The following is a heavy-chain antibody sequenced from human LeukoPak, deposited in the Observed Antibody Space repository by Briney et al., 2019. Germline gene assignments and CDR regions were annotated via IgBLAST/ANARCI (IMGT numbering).Heavy chain of an antibody. CDR1: GGSISSSSYY. CDR3: ARRIVATAHWYFDL. D-gene: IGHD5-12*01. V-gene: IGHV4-39*07. CDR2: IYYSGST. Sequence: SETLSLTCTVSGGSISSSSYYWGWIRQPPGKGLEWIGSIYYSGSTNYNPSLKSRVTISVDTSKNQFSLKLSSVTAADTAVYYCARRIVATAHWYFDLWGRGTLVTVSS. J-gene: IGHJ2*01.